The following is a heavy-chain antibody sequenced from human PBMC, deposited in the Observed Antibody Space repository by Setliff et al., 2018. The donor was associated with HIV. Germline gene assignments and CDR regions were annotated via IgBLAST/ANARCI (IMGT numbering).Heavy chain of an antibody. CDR1: GGSISSYY. Sequence: SETLSLTCTVSGGSISSYYWSWIRQPPGKGLEWIGYIYTSGITDYNPSLKSRVTISGDTSKNQFSLKLTSVTAADTAVYYCARHYGAVKSVVTVVAKYFPHWGQGTLVTVSS. CDR3: ARHYGAVKSVVTVVAKYFPH. CDR2: IYTSGIT. J-gene: IGHJ1*01. D-gene: IGHD2-21*02. V-gene: IGHV4-4*08.